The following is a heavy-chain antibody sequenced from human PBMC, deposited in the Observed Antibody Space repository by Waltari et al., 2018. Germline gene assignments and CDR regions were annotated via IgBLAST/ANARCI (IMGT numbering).Heavy chain of an antibody. CDR2: IWYDGSNK. CDR3: ARDRPAEGYYGMDV. V-gene: IGHV3-33*01. J-gene: IGHJ6*02. CDR1: GFPFSSYG. Sequence: QVQLVESGGGVVQPGRARRLSCAAAGFPFSSYGMPWVRQAPGKGLEWVAVIWYDGSNKYYADSVKGRFTISRDNSKNTLYLQMNSLRAEDTAVYYCARDRPAEGYYGMDVWGQGTTVTVSS.